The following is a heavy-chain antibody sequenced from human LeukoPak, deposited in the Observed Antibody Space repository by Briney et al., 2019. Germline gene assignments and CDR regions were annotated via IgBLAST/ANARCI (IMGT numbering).Heavy chain of an antibody. CDR3: AKDRGAAAGRAVFDY. CDR1: GFTFSSYA. J-gene: IGHJ4*02. D-gene: IGHD6-13*01. Sequence: GGSLRLSCAASGFTFSSYAMSWLRQAPGKGLEWVSAISGSGGSTYYADSVKGRFTISRDNSKNTLYLQMNSLRAEDTAVYYCAKDRGAAAGRAVFDYWGQGTLVTVSS. V-gene: IGHV3-23*01. CDR2: ISGSGGST.